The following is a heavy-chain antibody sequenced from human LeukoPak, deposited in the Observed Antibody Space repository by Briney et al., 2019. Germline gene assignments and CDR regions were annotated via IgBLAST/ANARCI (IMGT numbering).Heavy chain of an antibody. CDR3: ARVDDSSGYSPFQH. J-gene: IGHJ1*01. CDR1: GFRFNTYW. D-gene: IGHD3-22*01. Sequence: GGSLRLSCAASGFRFNTYWMSWVRQAPGKGLEWVANIKQDGNEKYYADSVKGRFTISRDNAKNSLYLQMNSLRAEDTALYYCARVDDSSGYSPFQHWGQGTLVTVSS. V-gene: IGHV3-7*03. CDR2: IKQDGNEK.